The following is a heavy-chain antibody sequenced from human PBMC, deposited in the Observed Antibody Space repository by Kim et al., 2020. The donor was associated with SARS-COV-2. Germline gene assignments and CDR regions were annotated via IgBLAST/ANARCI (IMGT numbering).Heavy chain of an antibody. CDR1: GFTFSSYW. V-gene: IGHV3-7*01. CDR3: ARDEEAAAGLFDN. D-gene: IGHD6-13*01. Sequence: GGSLRLSCAASGFTFSSYWMSWVRQVPGKGLEWVANIKQDGSEKYYVDSVKGRFTISRDNAKNSLYLQMNSLRAEDTAVYYCARDEEAAAGLFDNWGQGTLVTVSS. CDR2: IKQDGSEK. J-gene: IGHJ4*02.